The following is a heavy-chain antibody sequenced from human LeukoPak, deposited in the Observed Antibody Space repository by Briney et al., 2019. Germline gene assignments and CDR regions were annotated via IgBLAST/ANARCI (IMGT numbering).Heavy chain of an antibody. V-gene: IGHV1-2*02. CDR2: INPNTGAT. CDR3: NGDGQRTTTAAAGNGEVYF. D-gene: IGHD6-13*01. Sequence: GASVKVSCKTSGAAFAEYYIQWVRQAPGQGLEWMGWINPNTGATDYEQMFQGRVTMTRDTSISTAYMELYSLNSDDTAVYYCNGDGQRTTTAAAGNGEVYFWGQGTLVTVSS. CDR1: GAAFAEYY. J-gene: IGHJ4*02.